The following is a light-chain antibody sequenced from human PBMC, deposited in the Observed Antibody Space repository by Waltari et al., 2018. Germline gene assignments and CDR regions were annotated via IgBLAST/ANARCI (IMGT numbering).Light chain of an antibody. CDR3: QQYNSYWT. CDR1: QSVSVW. J-gene: IGKJ1*01. CDR2: KAS. V-gene: IGKV1-5*03. Sequence: DIQMTQSPSTLSASVGDRVTITCRASQSVSVWLAWYQQKPGKAPKLLIYKASNLESGVPSRFSGSGSGTEFTLTISSLQPDDCATYYCQQYNSYWTFGQGTKVEIK.